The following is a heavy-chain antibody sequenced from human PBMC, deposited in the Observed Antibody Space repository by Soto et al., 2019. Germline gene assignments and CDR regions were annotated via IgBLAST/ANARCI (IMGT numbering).Heavy chain of an antibody. Sequence: GGSLRLSCAASGFTFSSYAMSWVRQAPGKGLEWVSAISGSGGSTYYADSVKGRFTISRDNSKNTLYLQMNSLRAEDTAVYYCAKDRRAIVVVVAATRGYALDIWGQGTMVTVSS. J-gene: IGHJ3*02. CDR3: AKDRRAIVVVVAATRGYALDI. V-gene: IGHV3-23*01. D-gene: IGHD2-15*01. CDR1: GFTFSSYA. CDR2: ISGSGGST.